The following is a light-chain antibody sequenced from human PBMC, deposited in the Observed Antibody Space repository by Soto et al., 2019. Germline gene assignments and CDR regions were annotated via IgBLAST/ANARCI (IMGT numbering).Light chain of an antibody. CDR3: SSYTSSSTRV. CDR2: DVS. Sequence: QSVLTQPASVSGSPGQSITNSCTGTNSDVGAYNYVSWYQQHPGKAPKLMIYDVSNRPSGVSNRFSGSKSGNTASLTISGLRAEDEADYYCSSYTSSSTRVFGGGTKLTVL. V-gene: IGLV2-14*01. CDR1: NSDVGAYNY. J-gene: IGLJ2*01.